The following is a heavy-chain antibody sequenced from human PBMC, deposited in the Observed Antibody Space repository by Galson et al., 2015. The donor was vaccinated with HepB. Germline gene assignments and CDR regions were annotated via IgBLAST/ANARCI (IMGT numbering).Heavy chain of an antibody. D-gene: IGHD6-19*01. CDR1: GGSISSSSYY. V-gene: IGHV4-61*05. J-gene: IGHJ2*01. CDR3: ARQRVFGVAVAGTWYWYFDL. Sequence: ETLSLTCTVSGGSISSSSYYWGWIRQPPGKGLEWIGYIYYSGSTNYNPSLKSRVTISVDTSKNQFSLKLSSVTAADTAVYYCARQRVFGVAVAGTWYWYFDLWGRGTLVTVSS. CDR2: IYYSGST.